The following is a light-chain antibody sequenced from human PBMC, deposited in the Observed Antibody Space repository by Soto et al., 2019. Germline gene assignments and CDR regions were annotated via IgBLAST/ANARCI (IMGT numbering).Light chain of an antibody. Sequence: QSALTQPASVSGSPGQSITISCTGTSSDVGGYNYVSWYQQHPGKAPKLMIYDVSNRPSGVSNRFSGSKSGNTASLTISGFQAEDEADYYCSSYTSSSTHNYVFGTGTKVTVL. CDR2: DVS. J-gene: IGLJ1*01. CDR1: SSDVGGYNY. CDR3: SSYTSSSTHNYV. V-gene: IGLV2-14*01.